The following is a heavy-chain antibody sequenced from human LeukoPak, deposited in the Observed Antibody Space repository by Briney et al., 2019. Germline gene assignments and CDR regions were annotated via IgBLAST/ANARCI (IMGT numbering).Heavy chain of an antibody. V-gene: IGHV1-2*02. CDR1: GYTFTGYY. CDR2: INPNSGGT. J-gene: IGHJ4*02. CDR3: AAESILTGYYAFDY. D-gene: IGHD3-9*01. Sequence: ASVKVSCKASGYTFTGYYMHWVRQAPGQGLEWMGWINPNSGGTNYAQKFQGRVTMTRDTSISTAYMELSSLRSEDTAVYYCAAESILTGYYAFDYWGQGTLVTVSS.